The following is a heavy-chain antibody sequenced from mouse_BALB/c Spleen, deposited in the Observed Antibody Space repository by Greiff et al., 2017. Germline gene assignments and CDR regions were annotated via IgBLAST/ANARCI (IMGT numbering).Heavy chain of an antibody. CDR1: GYAFSSSW. J-gene: IGHJ3*01. Sequence: VQLQQSGPELVKPGASVKISCKASGYAFSSSWMNWVKQRPGQGLEWIGRIYPGDGDTNYNGKFKGKATLTADKSSSTAYMQLSSLTSVDSAVYFCARSYGNYGFAYWGQGTLVTVSA. D-gene: IGHD2-10*02. CDR3: ARSYGNYGFAY. V-gene: IGHV1-82*01. CDR2: IYPGDGDT.